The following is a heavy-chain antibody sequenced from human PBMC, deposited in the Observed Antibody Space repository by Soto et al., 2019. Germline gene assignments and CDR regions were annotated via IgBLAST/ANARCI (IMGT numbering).Heavy chain of an antibody. CDR1: AFTFSSYS. D-gene: IGHD2-2*01. Sequence: GGSLRLSCAASAFTFSSYSMNWVRQAPGKGLEWVSYISSSSTIYYADSVKGRFTISRDNAKNSLYLQMNSLRDEDTAVYYCAITRIVATHWFDPWGQGTLVTVSS. J-gene: IGHJ5*02. CDR3: AITRIVATHWFDP. V-gene: IGHV3-48*02. CDR2: ISSSSTI.